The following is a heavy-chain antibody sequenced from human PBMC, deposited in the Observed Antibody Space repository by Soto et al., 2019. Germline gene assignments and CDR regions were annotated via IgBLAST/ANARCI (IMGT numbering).Heavy chain of an antibody. D-gene: IGHD6-13*01. Sequence: GASVKVSCKASGGTFSSYAISWVRQAPGQGLEWMGGIIPIFGTANYAQKFQGRVTITADESTSTAYMELSSLRSEDTAVYYCASYPQQLVPSYYYGMDVWGQGTTVTVSS. CDR3: ASYPQQLVPSYYYGMDV. CDR2: IIPIFGTA. J-gene: IGHJ6*02. V-gene: IGHV1-69*13. CDR1: GGTFSSYA.